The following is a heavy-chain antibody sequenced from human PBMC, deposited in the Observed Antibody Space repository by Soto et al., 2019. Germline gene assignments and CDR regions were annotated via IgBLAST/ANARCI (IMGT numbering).Heavy chain of an antibody. V-gene: IGHV1-2*04. Sequence: ASVKVSCKASGYTFTGYYMHWVRQAPGQGLEWMGWINPNSGGTNYAQKFQGWVTMTRDTSISTAYMELSRLRSDATAVYSCARDSSVGATDAFDIWGQGTMVTVSS. D-gene: IGHD1-26*01. CDR3: ARDSSVGATDAFDI. CDR2: INPNSGGT. J-gene: IGHJ3*02. CDR1: GYTFTGYY.